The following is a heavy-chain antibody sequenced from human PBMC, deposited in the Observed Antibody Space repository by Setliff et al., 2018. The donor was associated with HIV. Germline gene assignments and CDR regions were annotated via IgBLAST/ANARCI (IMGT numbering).Heavy chain of an antibody. J-gene: IGHJ4*02. V-gene: IGHV3-23*01. CDR2: ISGSGTST. CDR1: GFTLRSYA. D-gene: IGHD3-22*01. Sequence: PGGSLRLSCEASGFTLRSYAMYWVRQAPGKGLEWVSGISGSGTSTYYADSVKGRFTISRDNSKNTLYLQMNSLRAEDTAVYYCAKLNGGYDSSGYFPDYWGQGTLVTVSS. CDR3: AKLNGGYDSSGYFPDY.